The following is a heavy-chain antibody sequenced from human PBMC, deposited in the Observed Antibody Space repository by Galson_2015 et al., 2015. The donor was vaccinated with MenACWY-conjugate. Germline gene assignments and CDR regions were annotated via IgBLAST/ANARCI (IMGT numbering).Heavy chain of an antibody. CDR3: VKEEESGYSYAET. CDR2: ISGSPGTT. D-gene: IGHD5-12*01. Sequence: SLRLSCAASGITFSRCGMSWVRQAPGKGLEWVAAISGSPGTTFYADSVRGRFTISRDKSQNTLYLQMNSLRAEDTAVYYCVKEEESGYSYAETWGQGTLVTVSS. V-gene: IGHV3-23*01. CDR1: GITFSRCG. J-gene: IGHJ5*02.